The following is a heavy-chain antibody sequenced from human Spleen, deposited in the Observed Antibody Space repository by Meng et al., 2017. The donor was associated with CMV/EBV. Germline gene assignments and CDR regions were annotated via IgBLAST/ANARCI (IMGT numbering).Heavy chain of an antibody. D-gene: IGHD2-2*02. V-gene: IGHV4-59*11. CDR3: ASLLYCSDASCYTVDY. CDR2: VFYSGSA. J-gene: IGHJ4*02. CDR1: GGSITSHY. Sequence: SETLSLTCSVSGGSITSHYWNWIRQPPGKGLEWIGHVFYSGSAIYNPSLKSRVTISVDTSKNQLSLKLSSVTAADSAVYYCASLLYCSDASCYTVDYWGQGTLVTVSS.